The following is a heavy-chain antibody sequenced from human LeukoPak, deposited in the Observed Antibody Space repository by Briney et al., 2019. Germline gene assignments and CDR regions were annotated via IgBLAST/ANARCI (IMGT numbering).Heavy chain of an antibody. Sequence: GGSLRLSCTASGFTFGDYAMSWVRQAPGKGLEWVGFIRSKAYGGTTEYAASVKGRFTISRDDYKSIAYLQMNSLKTEDTAVYYCTRGVVDDYVWGSYRVQYYFDYWGQGTLVSVSS. J-gene: IGHJ4*02. D-gene: IGHD3-16*02. V-gene: IGHV3-49*04. CDR1: GFTFGDYA. CDR3: TRGVVDDYVWGSYRVQYYFDY. CDR2: IRSKAYGGTT.